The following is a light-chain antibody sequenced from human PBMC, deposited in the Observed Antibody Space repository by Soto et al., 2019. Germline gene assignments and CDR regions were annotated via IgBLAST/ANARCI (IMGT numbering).Light chain of an antibody. J-gene: IGLJ2*01. V-gene: IGLV1-44*01. CDR1: SSNIGSNT. CDR3: AAWDDSLNEEV. Sequence: QSVLTQPPSASGTPGQRVTISCSGSSSNIGSNTVNWYQQLPGTAPKLLIYSNNQRPSGVPDRFSGSKSGTSASLAISGLQSEDEADYDCAAWDDSLNEEVFGGGTKLTVL. CDR2: SNN.